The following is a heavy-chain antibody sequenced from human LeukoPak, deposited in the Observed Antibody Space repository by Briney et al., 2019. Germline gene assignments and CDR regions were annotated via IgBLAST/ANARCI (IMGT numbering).Heavy chain of an antibody. Sequence: GGSLRLSCEASGFSFDGYVMHWVRQAPGKGLEWVSLISGDGDSTYYVDFVKGRFIISRDNRKNSLFLQMNSLRTEDTALYYCTKDLRLIVVPAGVVNFYYHMDVWRQGPTVPV. V-gene: IGHV3-43*02. D-gene: IGHD3-22*01. CDR3: TKDLRLIVVPAGVVNFYYHMDV. CDR1: GFSFDGYV. J-gene: IGHJ6*02. CDR2: ISGDGDST.